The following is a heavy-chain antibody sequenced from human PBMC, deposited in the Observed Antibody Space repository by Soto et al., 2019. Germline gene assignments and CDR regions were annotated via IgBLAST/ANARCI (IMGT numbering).Heavy chain of an antibody. J-gene: IGHJ3*02. CDR2: IRGSGGST. D-gene: IGHD1-26*01. CDR1: GFTFSSYA. V-gene: IGHV3-23*01. Sequence: GGSLRLSCAASGFTFSSYAMSWVRQAPGKGLEWVSSIRGSGGSTYYADSVKGRFTISRDNPKNTLYVQMNSLRAEDTAVYYCAKDFVGVRADAFDIWGQGTMVTLSS. CDR3: AKDFVGVRADAFDI.